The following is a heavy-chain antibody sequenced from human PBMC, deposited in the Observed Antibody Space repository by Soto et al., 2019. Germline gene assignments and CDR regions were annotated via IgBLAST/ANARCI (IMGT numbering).Heavy chain of an antibody. CDR3: AGGYSGLMYYYGMAV. V-gene: IGHV1-69*01. J-gene: IGHJ6*01. CDR2: IIPIFGTA. CDR1: GGTFSSYA. Sequence: QVQLVQSGAEVKKPWSSVKVSCKASGGTFSSYAISWVRQAPGQGLEWMGGIIPIFGTANYAQKFQGRVTITADESTSTAYMGLRSLSSEDTAVYYCAGGYSGLMYYYGMAVWGHGTTVTVS. D-gene: IGHD5-12*01.